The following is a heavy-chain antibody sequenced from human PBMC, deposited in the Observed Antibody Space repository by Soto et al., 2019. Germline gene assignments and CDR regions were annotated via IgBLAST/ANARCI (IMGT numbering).Heavy chain of an antibody. J-gene: IGHJ6*02. V-gene: IGHV3-33*01. CDR2: IWYDGINK. Sequence: QVQLVESGGGVVQPGRSLRLSCAASGFTFSNNGMHWVRQAPGKGLEWVAVIWYDGINKYYADSVKGGFIISRDNSKNTVYLQMNSLRAEDTAVYYCARDRVQMVDGLDVWGQGTTVTVSS. D-gene: IGHD2-15*01. CDR1: GFTFSNNG. CDR3: ARDRVQMVDGLDV.